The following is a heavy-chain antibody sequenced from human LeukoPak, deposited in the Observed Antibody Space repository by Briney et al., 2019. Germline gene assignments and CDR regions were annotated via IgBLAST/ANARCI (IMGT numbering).Heavy chain of an antibody. CDR2: TYYSGST. CDR1: GGSISSSTNF. J-gene: IGHJ5*02. D-gene: IGHD5-24*01. Sequence: SETLSLTCTVSGGSISSSTNFWGWIRQPPGKGLEWIGPTYYSGSTYYNPSLKSRVTISVDSSKNQFSLRLSSVTAADTAVYYCARESLTWLQSRTSWFDPWGQGTLVTVSS. CDR3: ARESLTWLQSRTSWFDP. V-gene: IGHV4-39*07.